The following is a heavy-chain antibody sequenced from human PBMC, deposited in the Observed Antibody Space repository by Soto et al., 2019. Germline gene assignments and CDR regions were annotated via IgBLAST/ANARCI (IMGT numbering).Heavy chain of an antibody. Sequence: GGSLKLSSAASGFTFSRYSMNWDRQAPGKWLEWVSSISSSSSYIYYADSVKGRFTIPRNNAKNSLYLQMNSLRAEDTAVYYCARDWPISYDDYVWGSYPTMGFDYWGQGTLVTVSS. CDR1: GFTFSRYS. V-gene: IGHV3-21*01. J-gene: IGHJ4*02. CDR3: ARDWPISYDDYVWGSYPTMGFDY. D-gene: IGHD3-16*02. CDR2: ISSSSSYI.